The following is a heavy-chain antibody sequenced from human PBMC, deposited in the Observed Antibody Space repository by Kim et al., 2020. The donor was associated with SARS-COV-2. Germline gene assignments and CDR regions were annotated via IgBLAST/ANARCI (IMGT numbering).Heavy chain of an antibody. CDR3: AKHQFSYGSDAFDI. D-gene: IGHD5-18*01. J-gene: IGHJ3*02. V-gene: IGHV3-23*01. Sequence: YADSVKGRFTISRDNSKNTLYLQVNSLRADDTALYYCAKHQFSYGSDAFDIWGQGTMVTVSS.